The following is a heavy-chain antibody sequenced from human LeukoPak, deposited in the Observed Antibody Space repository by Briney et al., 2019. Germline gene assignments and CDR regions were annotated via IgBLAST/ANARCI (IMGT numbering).Heavy chain of an antibody. V-gene: IGHV3-7*01. D-gene: IGHD3-22*01. J-gene: IGHJ6*02. Sequence: GGSLRLSCAASGFTFSSYWMSWVRQAPGKGLEWVANIKQDGSEKYYVDSVKGRFTISRDNSKNTLYLQMNSLRAEDTAVYYCARDTPLGLVVPWYYYGMDVWGQGTTVTVSS. CDR2: IKQDGSEK. CDR3: ARDTPLGLVVPWYYYGMDV. CDR1: GFTFSSYW.